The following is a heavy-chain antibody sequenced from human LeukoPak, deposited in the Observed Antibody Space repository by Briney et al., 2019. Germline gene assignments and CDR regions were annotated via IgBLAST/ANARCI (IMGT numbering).Heavy chain of an antibody. J-gene: IGHJ5*02. V-gene: IGHV4-30-4*08. CDR1: AGSISSGNYY. D-gene: IGHD1-7*01. CDR2: IYYSGST. CDR3: ARGPKNSGSSFDP. Sequence: SETLSLTCRLSAGSISSGNYYWTWIRQPPEKGLEWIGYIYYSGSTYYNPSLKSRINISVDTSKNQFSLELSSVTAADTAVYYCARGPKNSGSSFDPWGQGTLVTVSS.